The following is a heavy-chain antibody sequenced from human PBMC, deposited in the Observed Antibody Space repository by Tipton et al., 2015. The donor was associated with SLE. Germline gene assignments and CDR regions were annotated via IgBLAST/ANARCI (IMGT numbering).Heavy chain of an antibody. CDR3: AKGGLTTVTNWYFDL. Sequence: SLRLSCAASGFTFSSYGMHWVRQAPGKGLEWVAVIWYDGSNKYYADSVKGRFTISRDTSKNTLYLQMNSLRAEDMAVYYCAKGGLTTVTNWYFDLWGRGSLVTVSS. D-gene: IGHD4-17*01. V-gene: IGHV3-33*06. CDR2: IWYDGSNK. CDR1: GFTFSSYG. J-gene: IGHJ2*01.